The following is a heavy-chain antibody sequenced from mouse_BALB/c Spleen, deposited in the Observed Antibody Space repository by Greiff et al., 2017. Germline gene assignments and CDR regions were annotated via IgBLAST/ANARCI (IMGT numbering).Heavy chain of an antibody. CDR2: ISTYYGDA. CDR1: GYTFTDYA. CDR3: AIEDMITKAMDY. J-gene: IGHJ4*01. D-gene: IGHD2-4*01. Sequence: QVQLQQSGAELVRPGVSVKISCKGSGYTFTDYAMHWVKQSHAKSLEWIGVISTYYGDASYNQKFKGKATMTVDKSSSTAYMELARLTSEDSAIYYCAIEDMITKAMDYWGQGTSVTVSS. V-gene: IGHV1S137*01.